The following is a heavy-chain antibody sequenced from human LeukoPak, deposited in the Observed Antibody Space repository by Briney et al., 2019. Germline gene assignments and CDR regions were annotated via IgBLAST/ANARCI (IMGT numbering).Heavy chain of an antibody. J-gene: IGHJ4*02. CDR3: AAGRSGY. CDR2: ISGSGGNT. V-gene: IGHV3-23*01. CDR1: GLTFSNYA. Sequence: GGSLRLSCAASGLTFSNYALHWVRQAPGKGLEWVSAISGSGGNTYYADSVKGRFTISRDNSKNTLSLQMNSLRAEDTAVYYCAAGRSGYWGQGTLVTVSS. D-gene: IGHD3-3*01.